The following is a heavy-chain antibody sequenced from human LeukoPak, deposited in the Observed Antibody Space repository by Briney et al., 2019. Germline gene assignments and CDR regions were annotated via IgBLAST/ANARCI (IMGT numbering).Heavy chain of an antibody. CDR2: IYYNGNI. CDR3: ARDPADGGPPS. V-gene: IGHV4-39*07. Sequence: PSETLSLTCSVSGASIESSGYHWAWIRQPPGKGLEWIGSIYYNGNIYYSPSLKSRVTIFRDTSKNQFSLEVTSVTAADTALYHCARDPADGGPPSWGQGTLVIVSS. CDR1: GASIESSGYH. J-gene: IGHJ5*02. D-gene: IGHD4-23*01.